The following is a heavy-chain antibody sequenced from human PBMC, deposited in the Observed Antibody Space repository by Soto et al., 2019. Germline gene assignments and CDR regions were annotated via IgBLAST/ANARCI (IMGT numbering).Heavy chain of an antibody. J-gene: IGHJ4*02. V-gene: IGHV4-34*01. CDR1: GGSFSGYY. CDR2: INHSGST. D-gene: IGHD2-2*02. CDR3: ARVSDCSSTSCYTNHFDY. Sequence: KASETLSLTCAVYGGSFSGYYWSWIRQPPGKGLEWIGEINHSGSTSYNPSLKSRVTISVDTSKNQFSLKLSSVTAADTAVYYCARVSDCSSTSCYTNHFDYWGQGTLVTVSS.